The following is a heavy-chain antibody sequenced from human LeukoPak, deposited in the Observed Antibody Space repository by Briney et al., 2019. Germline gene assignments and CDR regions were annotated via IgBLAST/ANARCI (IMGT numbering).Heavy chain of an antibody. Sequence: ASVKVSCKASGYTFTGYYMHWVRQAPGQGLEWMGWINPNSGGTNYAQKFQGRVTMTRDTSISTAYMELSRLRSDDTAVYYRATGHVLRYFDWLLPFDYWGQGTLVTVSS. CDR1: GYTFTGYY. J-gene: IGHJ4*02. CDR3: ATGHVLRYFDWLLPFDY. V-gene: IGHV1-2*02. D-gene: IGHD3-9*01. CDR2: INPNSGGT.